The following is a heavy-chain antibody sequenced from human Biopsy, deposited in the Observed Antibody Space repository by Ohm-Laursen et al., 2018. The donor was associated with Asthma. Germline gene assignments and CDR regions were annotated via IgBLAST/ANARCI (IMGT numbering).Heavy chain of an antibody. V-gene: IGHV3-53*01. Sequence: SLRLSCAAPGFTVSRDHMFWVRQAPGKGLEWVSVIYSGGTSDTADSVRGRFTISRDFYKNTLYLQMDSLRAEDAAVYYCARDIGMFYFDSRGYLRGFDYWGQGSLVTVSS. CDR1: GFTVSRDH. J-gene: IGHJ4*02. CDR2: IYSGGTS. D-gene: IGHD3-22*01. CDR3: ARDIGMFYFDSRGYLRGFDY.